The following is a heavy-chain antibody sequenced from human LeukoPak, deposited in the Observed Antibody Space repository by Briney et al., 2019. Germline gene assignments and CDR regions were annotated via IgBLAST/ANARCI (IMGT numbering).Heavy chain of an antibody. CDR1: GFTFSSYA. CDR3: VRQGGQTGDIVVVPAATSFDY. V-gene: IGHV3-23*01. Sequence: AGSLRLSCAASGFTFSSYAMSWVRQAPGKGLEWVSAISGRGDYIYHADSVKGRFTFSRDNSKNTLYLQMNSLRAEDTALYYCVRQGGQTGDIVVVPAATSFDYWGQGTLVTVSS. J-gene: IGHJ4*02. CDR2: ISGRGDYI. D-gene: IGHD2-2*01.